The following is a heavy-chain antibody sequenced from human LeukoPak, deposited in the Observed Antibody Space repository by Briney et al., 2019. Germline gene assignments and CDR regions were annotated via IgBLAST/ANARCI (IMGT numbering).Heavy chain of an antibody. CDR2: ISAYNGNT. Sequence: ASVKVSCKASGYTFTSYGISWVRQAPGQGLEWMGWISAYNGNTNYAQKLQGRVTMTTDTSTSTAYMELRSLRSDDTAVYYCARVSLQSFDGDYAHHDYWGQGTLVTVSS. CDR3: ARVSLQSFDGDYAHHDY. J-gene: IGHJ4*02. D-gene: IGHD4-17*01. V-gene: IGHV1-18*01. CDR1: GYTFTSYG.